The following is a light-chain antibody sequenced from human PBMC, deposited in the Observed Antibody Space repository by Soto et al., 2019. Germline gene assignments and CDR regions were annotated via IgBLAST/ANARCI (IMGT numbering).Light chain of an antibody. CDR1: SSDVGGYNY. V-gene: IGLV2-14*01. Sequence: QSVLTQPASVSGSPGQSITISCTGTSSDVGGYNYVSWYQQHPGKAPKLMIYDVSNRPSGVSNRFSGSKSGNTASLTISGLQAEDEAAYYCSSYTTSSTLDVFGTGTKVTV. CDR2: DVS. CDR3: SSYTTSSTLDV. J-gene: IGLJ1*01.